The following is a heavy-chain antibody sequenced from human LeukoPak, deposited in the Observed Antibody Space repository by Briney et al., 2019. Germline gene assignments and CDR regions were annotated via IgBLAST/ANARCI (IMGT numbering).Heavy chain of an antibody. CDR3: ARARYFDCFDP. CDR1: GFTFSSYA. CDR2: ISYDGSNK. V-gene: IGHV3-30-3*01. Sequence: PGRSLRLSCAASGFTFSSYAMHWVRQAPGKGLEWVAVISYDGSNKYYADSVQGRFTISRDNSKNTLYLQMNSLRAEDTAVYYCARARYFDCFDPRGQGTLVTVSS. J-gene: IGHJ5*02. D-gene: IGHD3-9*01.